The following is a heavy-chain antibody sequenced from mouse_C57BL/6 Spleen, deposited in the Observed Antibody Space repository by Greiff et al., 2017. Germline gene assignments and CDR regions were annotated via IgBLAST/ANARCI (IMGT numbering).Heavy chain of an antibody. J-gene: IGHJ2*01. CDR3: ARNLARPRDFDY. D-gene: IGHD3-3*01. V-gene: IGHV1-22*01. CDR2: INPNNGGT. CDR1: GYTFTDYN. Sequence: EVMLVESGPELVKPGASVKMSCKASGYTFTDYNMHWVKQSHGKSLEWIGYINPNNGGTSYNQKFKGKATLTVNKSSSTAYMELRSLTSEDSAVYYCARNLARPRDFDYWGQGTTLTVSS.